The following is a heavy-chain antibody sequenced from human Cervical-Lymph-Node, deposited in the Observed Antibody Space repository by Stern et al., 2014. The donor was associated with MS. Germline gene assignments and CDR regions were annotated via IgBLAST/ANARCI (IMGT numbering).Heavy chain of an antibody. Sequence: EVQLLQSGGGLVQPGGSLRLSCAASEFTFSAYSMTWVRQAPEKGLEWVATIISSGGVTYYADSVRGRFTISRDNSKNTLTLQMKSLRAEDTAVYFCAKVAYSGNALDYWGQGTLVIVSS. CDR2: IISSGGVT. CDR1: EFTFSAYS. V-gene: IGHV3-23*01. D-gene: IGHD4-11*01. J-gene: IGHJ4*02. CDR3: AKVAYSGNALDY.